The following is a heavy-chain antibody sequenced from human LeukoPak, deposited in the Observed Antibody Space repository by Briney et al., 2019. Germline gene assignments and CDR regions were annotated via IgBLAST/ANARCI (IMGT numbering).Heavy chain of an antibody. V-gene: IGHV1-69*05. CDR3: ASAYCSSTSCSSYYFDY. CDR1: GGTFSSYA. Sequence: SVKVSCKASGGTFSSYAISWVRQAPGQGREWMGGIIPIFGTANYAQKFQGRVTITTYESTSTAYMELSSLRSEDTAVYYCASAYCSSTSCSSYYFDYWGQGTLVTVSS. D-gene: IGHD2-2*01. J-gene: IGHJ4*02. CDR2: IIPIFGTA.